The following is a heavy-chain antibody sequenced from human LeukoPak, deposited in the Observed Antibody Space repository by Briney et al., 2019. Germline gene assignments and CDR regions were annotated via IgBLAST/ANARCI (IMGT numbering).Heavy chain of an antibody. CDR3: ARLKGYSSSWYPAPDWFDP. CDR1: GGSLTNYY. D-gene: IGHD6-13*01. CDR2: INHGGST. J-gene: IGHJ5*02. V-gene: IGHV4-34*01. Sequence: SETLSLTCTVSGGSLTNYYWSWIRQPPGKGLEWIGEINHGGSTNYNPSLKSRLTISVDTSKNQFSLKLSSVTAADTAVYYCARLKGYSSSWYPAPDWFDPWGQGTLVTVSS.